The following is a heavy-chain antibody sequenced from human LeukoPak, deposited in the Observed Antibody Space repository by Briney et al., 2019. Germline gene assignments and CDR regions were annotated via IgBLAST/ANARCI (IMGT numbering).Heavy chain of an antibody. CDR2: INPNSGDT. V-gene: IGHV1-2*06. J-gene: IGHJ3*01. Sequence: ASVKVSCKASGYTFTGYYMHWVRQAPGQGLEWMGRINPNSGDTDYAQKFQGRVIMTRDTSISTAYMEVSRLRSDDTAVCYCARVDSGHDYGPSWGQGTTVTVSS. D-gene: IGHD5-12*01. CDR1: GYTFTGYY. CDR3: ARVDSGHDYGPS.